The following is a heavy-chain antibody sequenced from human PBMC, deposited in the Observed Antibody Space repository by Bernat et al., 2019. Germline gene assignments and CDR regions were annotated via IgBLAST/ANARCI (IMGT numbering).Heavy chain of an antibody. Sequence: EVQLVESGGGLVQPGGSLRLSCAASGFTVSSSYISWVRQAPGKGLEWVSVIYIGGSTYYADSVKGRFTISSDNSKNTLYLQMNSLKPEDTAVYYCARDPYTSGWSIGLVWGQGTLVTVCS. J-gene: IGHJ4*02. CDR1: GFTVSSSY. V-gene: IGHV3-66*02. D-gene: IGHD6-19*01. CDR3: ARDPYTSGWSIGLV. CDR2: IYIGGST.